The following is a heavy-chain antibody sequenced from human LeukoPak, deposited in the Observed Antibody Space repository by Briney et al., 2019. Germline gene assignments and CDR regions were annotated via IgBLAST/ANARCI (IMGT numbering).Heavy chain of an antibody. D-gene: IGHD5-12*01. CDR1: GYSISSGYY. Sequence: SETLSLTCTVSGYSISSGYYWGWIRQPPGRGLEWIGSIYHSGSTYYNPSLKSRVTISVDTSKNQFSLKLSSVTAADTAVYYCARGGPYSGYEDYYYYYMDVWGKGTTVTVSS. V-gene: IGHV4-38-2*02. CDR2: IYHSGST. CDR3: ARGGPYSGYEDYYYYYMDV. J-gene: IGHJ6*03.